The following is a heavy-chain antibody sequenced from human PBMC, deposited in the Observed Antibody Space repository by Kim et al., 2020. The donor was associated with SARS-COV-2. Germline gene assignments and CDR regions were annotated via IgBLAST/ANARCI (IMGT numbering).Heavy chain of an antibody. Sequence: GGSLRLSCAASGFTFGTYWMTWVRQAPGKGLEWVANIKEDASEKYYADSVKGRFIISRDNDEKSLYLQMNRLRAEDSAVYYCAVAYGLDVWGQGTTVTVS. D-gene: IGHD5-12*01. J-gene: IGHJ6*02. CDR3: AVAYGLDV. CDR1: GFTFGTYW. CDR2: IKEDASEK. V-gene: IGHV3-7*01.